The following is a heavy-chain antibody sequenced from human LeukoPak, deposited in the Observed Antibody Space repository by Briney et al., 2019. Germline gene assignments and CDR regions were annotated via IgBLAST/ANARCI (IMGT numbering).Heavy chain of an antibody. CDR3: ARESNWNYSTDY. J-gene: IGHJ4*02. Sequence: PSETLSLTCTVSGGSISSSSYYWGWIRQPPGKGLEWIGSIYYSGSTYYNPSLKSRVTISVDTSKYQFSLKLSSVTAADTAVYYCARESNWNYSTDYWGQGTLVTVSS. CDR1: GGSISSSSYY. CDR2: IYYSGST. V-gene: IGHV4-39*07. D-gene: IGHD1-7*01.